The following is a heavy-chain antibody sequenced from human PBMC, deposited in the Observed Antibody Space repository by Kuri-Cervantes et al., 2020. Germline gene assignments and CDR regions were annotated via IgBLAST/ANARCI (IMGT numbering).Heavy chain of an antibody. D-gene: IGHD2-2*01. CDR2: IWYDGSNK. CDR3: ARERRDCSSTSCPQIPAYYYYYYGMDV. Sequence: GESLKISCAASGFTFSSYGMHWVRQAPGKGLEWVAVIWYDGSNKYYADSVKGRFTISRDNSKNTLYLQMNSLRAEDTAVYYCARERRDCSSTSCPQIPAYYYYYYGMDVWGQGTTVTVSS. CDR1: GFTFSSYG. J-gene: IGHJ6*02. V-gene: IGHV3-33*01.